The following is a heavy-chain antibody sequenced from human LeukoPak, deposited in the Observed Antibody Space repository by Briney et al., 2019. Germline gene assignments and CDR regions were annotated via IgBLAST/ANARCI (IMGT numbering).Heavy chain of an antibody. CDR1: GFTFSSYS. Sequence: PGGSLRLSCAASGFTFSSYSMNWVRQAPGKGLEWVSSISSSSSYIYYADSVKGRFTISRDNAKNPLYLQMNSLRAEDTAVYYCARDPYSSSWYTHYYYYGMDVWGQGTTVTVSS. CDR2: ISSSSSYI. D-gene: IGHD6-13*01. J-gene: IGHJ6*02. CDR3: ARDPYSSSWYTHYYYYGMDV. V-gene: IGHV3-21*01.